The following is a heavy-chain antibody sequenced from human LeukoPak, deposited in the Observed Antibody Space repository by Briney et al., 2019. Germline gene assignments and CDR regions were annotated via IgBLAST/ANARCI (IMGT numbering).Heavy chain of an antibody. D-gene: IGHD3-10*01. V-gene: IGHV1-8*01. CDR3: ARVPRRGERFDP. J-gene: IGHJ5*02. Sequence: GASVKVSCKASGYTFISYYMHWVRQATGQGLEWMGWMNPISGDTGYALKFQGRVTMSRNTSISTAYMELGSLRSEDTAVYYCARVPRRGERFDPWGQGTLVTVSS. CDR1: GYTFISYY. CDR2: MNPISGDT.